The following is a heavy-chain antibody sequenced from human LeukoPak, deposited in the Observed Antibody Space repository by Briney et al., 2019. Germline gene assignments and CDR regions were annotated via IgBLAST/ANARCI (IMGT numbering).Heavy chain of an antibody. J-gene: IGHJ5*02. CDR2: INPSGGST. Sequence: GASVKVSCKASGYTFTSYYMHWVRQAPGQGLEWMGIINPSGGSTSYAQKFQGRVTMTRDMSTSTVYMELSSLRSEDTAVYYCARLPSPGWFDPWGQGTLVTVSS. V-gene: IGHV1-46*01. CDR3: ARLPSPGWFDP. CDR1: GYTFTSYY.